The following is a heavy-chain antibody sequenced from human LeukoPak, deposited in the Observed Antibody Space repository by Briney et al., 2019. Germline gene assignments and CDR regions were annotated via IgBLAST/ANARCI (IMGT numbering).Heavy chain of an antibody. J-gene: IGHJ4*02. D-gene: IGHD1-26*01. CDR1: GGSISSSSYY. V-gene: IGHV4-39*07. CDR2: IYYSGST. CDR3: ARGFRGASFDY. Sequence: SETLSLTCSVSGGSISSSSYYWGWIRQPPGKGLEWIGSIYYSGSTYYNPSLKSRVTISVDTSKNQFSLKLSSVTAADTAVYYCARGFRGASFDYWGQGTLVTVSS.